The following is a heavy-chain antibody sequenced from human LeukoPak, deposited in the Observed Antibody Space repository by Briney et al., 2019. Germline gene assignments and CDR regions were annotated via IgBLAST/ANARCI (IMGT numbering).Heavy chain of an antibody. V-gene: IGHV4-59*01. CDR3: ARAGGYRLNFDY. Sequence: SETLSLTCTVSGGSISSYYWSWIRQPPGKGLEWIGYIYYSGSTNYNPSLKSRVTISVDTSKNRFSLKLSSVTTADTAVYYCARAGGYRLNFDYWGQGTLVTVSS. D-gene: IGHD5-12*01. CDR2: IYYSGST. J-gene: IGHJ4*02. CDR1: GGSISSYY.